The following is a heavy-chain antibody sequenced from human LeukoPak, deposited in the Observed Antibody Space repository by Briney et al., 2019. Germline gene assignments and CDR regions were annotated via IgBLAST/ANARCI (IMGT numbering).Heavy chain of an antibody. V-gene: IGHV4-59*01. CDR1: GGSMSSKY. CDR2: VYYTGGT. Sequence: SETLSHTCTVSGGSMSSKYWSWIRQPPGKGLEWIGYVYYTGGTDYHPSLKTRTTISIDTSKSQFALKLTSVTAADTAVYYCALIEGTVTTFIDYWGQGTLVTVSS. D-gene: IGHD4-17*01. CDR3: ALIEGTVTTFIDY. J-gene: IGHJ4*02.